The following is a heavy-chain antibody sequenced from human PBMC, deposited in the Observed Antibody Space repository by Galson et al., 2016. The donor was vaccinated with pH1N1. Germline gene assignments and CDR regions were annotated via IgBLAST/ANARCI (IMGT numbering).Heavy chain of an antibody. CDR2: IIPIFNTT. CDR1: GGTFGSYG. J-gene: IGHJ4*02. D-gene: IGHD3-9*01. Sequence: SVKVSCKASGGTFGSYGINWVRQAPGQGLEWMGGIIPIFNTTKYAQNFQGRVTITADESTTTAYMELTSLRSADTAVYFCARDLRDSSTGYSFGGFDYWGQGSLVAVSS. V-gene: IGHV1-69*13. CDR3: ARDLRDSSTGYSFGGFDY.